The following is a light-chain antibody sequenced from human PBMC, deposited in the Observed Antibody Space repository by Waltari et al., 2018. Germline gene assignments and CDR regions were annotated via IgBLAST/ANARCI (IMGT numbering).Light chain of an antibody. J-gene: IGLJ3*02. CDR1: ILAKKY. CDR2: KDS. CDR3: FAAADNYQGV. V-gene: IGLV3-27*01. Sequence: SYELTQPSSVSVSPGQTARITCSGAILAKKYARWFQQKTGQAPVWVSFKDSERPSGIHERLSGSSSGTTVTLTISGAQAEDEADYYCFAAADNYQGVFGGGTKLTVL.